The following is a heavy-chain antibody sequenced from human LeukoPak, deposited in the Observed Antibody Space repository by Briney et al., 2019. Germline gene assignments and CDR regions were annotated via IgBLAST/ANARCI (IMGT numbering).Heavy chain of an antibody. CDR1: GYTFTGYY. CDR3: ARDPRIAAAGTILYYYYYMDV. Sequence: ASVKVSCKASGYTFTGYYMHWVRQAPGQGLQWMGWINPNSGGTNYAQKFQGRVTMTRDTSISTAYMELSRLRSDDTAVYYCARDPRIAAAGTILYYYYYMDVWGKGTTVTVSS. D-gene: IGHD6-13*01. V-gene: IGHV1-2*02. CDR2: INPNSGGT. J-gene: IGHJ6*03.